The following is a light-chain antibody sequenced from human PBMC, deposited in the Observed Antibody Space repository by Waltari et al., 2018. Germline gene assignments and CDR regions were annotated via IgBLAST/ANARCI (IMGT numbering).Light chain of an antibody. Sequence: QSGLTQPPSASGTPGQRVAVSCSGSSSNIGRNVVNWYQQFPGTAPKLLIYTNNQRPSGVPDRFSGSKSGTSASLAISGLQSEDEADYYCAAWDNSLKAWMFGGGTKLTVL. CDR3: AAWDNSLKAWM. CDR1: SSNIGRNV. CDR2: TNN. V-gene: IGLV1-44*01. J-gene: IGLJ3*02.